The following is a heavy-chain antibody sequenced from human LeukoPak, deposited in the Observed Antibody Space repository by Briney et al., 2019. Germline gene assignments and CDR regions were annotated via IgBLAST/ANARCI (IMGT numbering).Heavy chain of an antibody. J-gene: IGHJ4*02. CDR2: INHSGST. Sequence: PSETLSLTCTVSGGSVSSSTNFWGWIRQPPGKGLEWIGEINHSGSTNYNPSLKSRVTISVDTSKNQFSLKLSSVTAADTAVYYCATTGYSSGWYLGYWGQGTLVTVSS. D-gene: IGHD6-19*01. CDR1: GGSVSSSTNF. CDR3: ATTGYSSGWYLGY. V-gene: IGHV4-39*07.